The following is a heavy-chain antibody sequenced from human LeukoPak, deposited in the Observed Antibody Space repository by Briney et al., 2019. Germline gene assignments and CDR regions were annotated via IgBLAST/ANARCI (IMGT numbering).Heavy chain of an antibody. D-gene: IGHD1-26*01. CDR2: IYYSGST. J-gene: IGHJ4*02. CDR1: GGSISSGGYS. CDR3: ASLRERSYYARGFDY. Sequence: SETLSLTCAVSGGSISSGGYSWSWIRQPPGKGLEWIGYIYYSGSTNYNPSLKSRVTISVDTSKNQFSLKLSSVTAADTAVYYCASLRERSYYARGFDYWGQGTLVTVSS. V-gene: IGHV4-61*08.